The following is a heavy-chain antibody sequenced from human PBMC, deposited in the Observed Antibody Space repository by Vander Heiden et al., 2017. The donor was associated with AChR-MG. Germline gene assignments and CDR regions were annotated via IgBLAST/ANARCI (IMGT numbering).Heavy chain of an antibody. CDR3: ARVLGLAAPGAY. Sequence: QVQLVQSGAEVKKPGASVKVSCKTSGYTFTSYGVSWVRQAPGQGLEWMGWISAYTGNTDYAPKFQGRVTLTTDTSTSTAYMELRSLTSDDTAMYFCARVLGLAAPGAYWGQGTLVTVSS. V-gene: IGHV1-18*01. CDR1: GYTFTSYG. J-gene: IGHJ4*02. D-gene: IGHD6-13*01. CDR2: ISAYTGNT.